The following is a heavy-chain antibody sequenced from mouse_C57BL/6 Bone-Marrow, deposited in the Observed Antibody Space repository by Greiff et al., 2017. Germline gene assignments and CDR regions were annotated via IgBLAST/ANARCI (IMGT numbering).Heavy chain of an antibody. V-gene: IGHV14-2*01. D-gene: IGHD1-1*01. CDR2: IDPEDGET. J-gene: IGHJ2*01. Sequence: EVKLVESGAELVKPGASVKLSCTASGFNIKDYYIHWVKQRTEQGLEWIGRIDPEDGETKYAPKFQDKATITADTSSNTAYLQLSSLPSEDTAVYYCTRSLIYYGTNYWGQGTTLTVSS. CDR1: GFNIKDYY. CDR3: TRSLIYYGTNY.